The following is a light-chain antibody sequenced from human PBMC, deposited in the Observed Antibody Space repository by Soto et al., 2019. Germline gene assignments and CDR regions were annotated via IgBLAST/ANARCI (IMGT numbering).Light chain of an antibody. CDR3: CSYAGSGLGV. V-gene: IGLV2-23*02. CDR1: SSDVGSYDL. CDR2: EVS. Sequence: QSALTQPASVSGSPGRSITISCAGTSSDVGSYDLVSWYQQHPGKAPKLMIYEVSKRPSGVSNRFSVSKSGNTAFLTISGLQAEDEADYYCCSYAGSGLGVFGGGTKLTVL. J-gene: IGLJ2*01.